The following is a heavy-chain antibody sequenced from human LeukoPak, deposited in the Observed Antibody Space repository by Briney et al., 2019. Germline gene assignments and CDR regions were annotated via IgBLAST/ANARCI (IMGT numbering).Heavy chain of an antibody. J-gene: IGHJ6*02. CDR1: GGSFSGYY. CDR3: ARVRAISEYSSSSYYYGMDV. CDR2: INHSGST. V-gene: IGHV4-34*01. D-gene: IGHD6-6*01. Sequence: KPSETPSLTCAVYGGSFSGYYWSWIRQPPGKGLEWIGEINHSGSTNYNPSLKSRVTISVDTSKNQFSLKLSSVTAADTAVYYCARVRAISEYSSSSYYYGMDVWGQGTTVTVSS.